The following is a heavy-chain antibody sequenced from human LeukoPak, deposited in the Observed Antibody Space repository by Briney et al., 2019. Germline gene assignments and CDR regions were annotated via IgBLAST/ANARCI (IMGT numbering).Heavy chain of an antibody. CDR1: GFTFSSYA. CDR2: ISSNGVST. CDR3: ARGGVCGYYDSSGYYYQPCLYDY. D-gene: IGHD3-22*01. Sequence: GGSLRLSCAASGFTFSSYAMHWVRQAPGKGLESVSPISSNGVSTYYANSVKGRFTISRDNSKNTLYLQMGSLRAEDMAVYYCARGGVCGYYDSSGYYYQPCLYDYWAREPWSPSPQ. J-gene: IGHJ4*02. V-gene: IGHV3-64*01.